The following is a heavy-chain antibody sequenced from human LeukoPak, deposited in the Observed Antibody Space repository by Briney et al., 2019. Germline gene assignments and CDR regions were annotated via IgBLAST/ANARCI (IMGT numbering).Heavy chain of an antibody. Sequence: SETLSLTCTVSGGSISSSSYYWGWIRQPPGKGREWIGSIYYSGSTYYNPALKSRVTIAVDTSKNQFSLKLSSVTAADTSIYYCARGGGYSGSYSLDPWGQGILVTVSS. CDR2: IYYSGST. CDR3: ARGGGYSGSYSLDP. J-gene: IGHJ5*02. D-gene: IGHD1-26*01. CDR1: GGSISSSSYY. V-gene: IGHV4-39*07.